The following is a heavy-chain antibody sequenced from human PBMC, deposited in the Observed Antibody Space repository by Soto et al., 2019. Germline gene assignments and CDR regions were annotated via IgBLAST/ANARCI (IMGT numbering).Heavy chain of an antibody. CDR3: ARTTMTFYYFDF. D-gene: IGHD4-17*01. CDR2: IGPSSGST. J-gene: IGHJ4*02. Sequence: PVKATRKASGFGFASKSSSWVRQAPGQGLEWMGGIGPSSGSTSYTQKFQGRVTMTRGTSTSTVYMELSSLRSEDTAVYYCARTTMTFYYFDFWGQGTLVTVSS. V-gene: IGHV1-46*01. CDR1: GFGFASKS.